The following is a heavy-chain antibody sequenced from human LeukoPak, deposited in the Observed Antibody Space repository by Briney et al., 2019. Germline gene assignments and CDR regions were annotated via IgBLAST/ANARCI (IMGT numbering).Heavy chain of an antibody. Sequence: GGSLRLSCAASGFTFSSYAMNWVRQAPGKGLEWVSGISISGGGTYYADSVKGRFTISRDNSTNTLYLQMNSLRAGDTAVYYCAKSGSRETVDYWGQGTLVTVSS. J-gene: IGHJ4*02. CDR2: ISISGGGT. CDR1: GFTFSSYA. V-gene: IGHV3-23*01. D-gene: IGHD6-25*01. CDR3: AKSGSRETVDY.